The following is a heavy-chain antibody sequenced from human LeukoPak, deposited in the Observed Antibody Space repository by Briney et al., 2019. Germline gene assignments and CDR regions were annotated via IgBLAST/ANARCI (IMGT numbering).Heavy chain of an antibody. V-gene: IGHV1-2*02. Sequence: GASVKVSCKASAYTFTGYYMHWVRQAPGQGLEWMGWINPNSGGTNYALNFQGRVTMTRDTSISTAYMELSRLRSDDTALYYCVRDSTNVGSYDCWGQGTLVTVS. D-gene: IGHD1-26*01. J-gene: IGHJ4*02. CDR3: VRDSTNVGSYDC. CDR1: AYTFTGYY. CDR2: INPNSGGT.